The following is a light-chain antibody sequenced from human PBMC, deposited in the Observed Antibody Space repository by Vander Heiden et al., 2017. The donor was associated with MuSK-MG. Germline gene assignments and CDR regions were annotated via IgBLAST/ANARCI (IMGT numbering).Light chain of an antibody. Sequence: SYVLTQPPSVSVAPGKTASITCGGNNIGSKSVHWYQQKPGQAPVLVIYHNHDRPSGIPERFSGSNSGNTATLTISRVEAGDESDYYCQVWDRSSDVVFAGGTKLTVL. J-gene: IGLJ2*01. CDR3: QVWDRSSDVV. CDR1: NIGSKS. CDR2: HNH. V-gene: IGLV3-21*04.